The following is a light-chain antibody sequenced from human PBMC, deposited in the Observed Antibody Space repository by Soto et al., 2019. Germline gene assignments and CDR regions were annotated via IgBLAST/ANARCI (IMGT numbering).Light chain of an antibody. J-gene: IGKJ1*01. CDR2: DAS. CDR3: QQYEKYST. V-gene: IGKV1-5*01. CDR1: QAISVS. Sequence: SQMTQSPSTLSSSVGDTVTISCRASQAISVSLAWYRQKPGKAPNLLIYDASTLQEGVPSRFSGSGSGTEFTLTVTRLQPDDFATYFCQQYEKYSTFGHGTKVDVK.